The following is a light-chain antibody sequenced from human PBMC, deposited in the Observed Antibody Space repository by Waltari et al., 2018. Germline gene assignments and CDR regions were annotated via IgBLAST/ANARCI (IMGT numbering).Light chain of an antibody. Sequence: DIVMTQSPGSLVVSLGERATINCKSGQDILYNSNNKNYLAWYQHKPGQSPKLLFYWASTRASGGPDRFGGSGSGTDFTLTISRVQAEDVAIYYCQQYYKTPSFGGGTKVE. V-gene: IGKV4-1*01. J-gene: IGKJ4*01. CDR3: QQYYKTPS. CDR2: WAS. CDR1: QDILYNSNNKNY.